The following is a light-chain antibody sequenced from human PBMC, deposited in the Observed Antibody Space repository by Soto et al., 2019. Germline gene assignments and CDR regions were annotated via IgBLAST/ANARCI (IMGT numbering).Light chain of an antibody. Sequence: QSALTLPASVSGSPGQSITISCTGTSSDVGGYNYVSWYQQHPGKAPKLMIYDVSNRPSGVSNRFSGSKSANTASLTISGLQAEDEADYYCSSYTGSSTYVVFGGGTKLTVL. CDR1: SSDVGGYNY. CDR2: DVS. V-gene: IGLV2-14*01. CDR3: SSYTGSSTYVV. J-gene: IGLJ2*01.